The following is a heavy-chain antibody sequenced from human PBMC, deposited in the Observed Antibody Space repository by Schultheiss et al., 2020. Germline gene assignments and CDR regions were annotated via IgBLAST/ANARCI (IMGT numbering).Heavy chain of an antibody. D-gene: IGHD2-21*01. CDR3: ARHSVLVVLGGTMHNDFHSYYMDV. J-gene: IGHJ6*03. CDR1: GGSISSYY. V-gene: IGHV4-59*04. CDR2: IYYSGNT. Sequence: SETLSLTCTVSGGSISSYYWSWIRQPPGKGLEWIGSIYYSGNTYYNPSLKSRVTLSVDTSTNHFSLSLSSVTAADTAVYYCARHSVLVVLGGTMHNDFHSYYMDVWGKGTTVTVSS.